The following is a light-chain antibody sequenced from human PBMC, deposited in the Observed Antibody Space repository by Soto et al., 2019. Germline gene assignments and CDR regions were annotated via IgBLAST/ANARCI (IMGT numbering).Light chain of an antibody. V-gene: IGKV1-39*01. CDR3: RQYYIYPLT. Sequence: DIQMSQSPSALSASVGDEVTITCRASQTIMTYLNWYQLKPGKPPRLLIYAASSLQSGVPSRFSGSGSGTDFTLTISSLQPEDFATYSCRQYYIYPLTFGEGTNVDIK. J-gene: IGKJ4*01. CDR1: QTIMTY. CDR2: AAS.